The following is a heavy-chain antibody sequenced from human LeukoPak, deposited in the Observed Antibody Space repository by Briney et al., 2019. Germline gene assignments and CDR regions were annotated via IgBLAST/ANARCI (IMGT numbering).Heavy chain of an antibody. CDR1: GGSISSYY. D-gene: IGHD2-8*01. CDR2: IYTSGST. Sequence: SETLSLTCTVCGGSISSYYWSWIRQPAGKGLEWIGRIYTSGSTNYNASLKSRVTMSVDTSKNQFSLKLSSVTAADTAVYYCARGSIKGTKYYFDYWGQGTLVTVSS. V-gene: IGHV4-4*07. J-gene: IGHJ4*02. CDR3: ARGSIKGTKYYFDY.